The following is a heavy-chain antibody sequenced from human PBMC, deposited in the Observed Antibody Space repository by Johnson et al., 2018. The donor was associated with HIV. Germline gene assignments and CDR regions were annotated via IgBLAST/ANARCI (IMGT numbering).Heavy chain of an antibody. J-gene: IGHJ3*02. Sequence: VQLMESGGDLVQPGGSLRLSCAASGFSFSNFDMHWVRQDIGLRLEWVSGIDTAGNTYYAGSVKGRFTISRENAKNSLYLQVKSLTAGDSALYYCARGSYDGDAFDIWGRGTMVTVSS. CDR3: ARGSYDGDAFDI. CDR1: GFSFSNFD. D-gene: IGHD5-12*01. CDR2: IDTAGNT. V-gene: IGHV3-13*01.